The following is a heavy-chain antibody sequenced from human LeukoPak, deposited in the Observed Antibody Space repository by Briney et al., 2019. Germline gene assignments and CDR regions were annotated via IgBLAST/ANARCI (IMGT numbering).Heavy chain of an antibody. Sequence: GGSLRLSCAVSGITLSNYGMSWVRQAPGKGREWVAGISDSGGSRNYADSVKGRFTISRDNPKNTLYLQMNSLRAEDTAVYFCAKRGVVIRVILVGFHKEAYYFDSWGQGALVTVSS. J-gene: IGHJ4*02. V-gene: IGHV3-23*01. CDR1: GITLSNYG. D-gene: IGHD3-22*01. CDR3: AKRGVVIRVILVGFHKEAYYFDS. CDR2: ISDSGGSR.